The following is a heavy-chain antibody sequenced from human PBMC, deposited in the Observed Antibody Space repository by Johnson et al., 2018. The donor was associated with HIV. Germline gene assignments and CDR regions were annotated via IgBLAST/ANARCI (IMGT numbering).Heavy chain of an antibody. CDR3: ARDGESQQLPLGDAFDF. CDR1: GLIVSSSY. V-gene: IGHV3-66*01. D-gene: IGHD6-13*01. CDR2: IYSGGST. J-gene: IGHJ3*01. Sequence: VQLVESGGGLVQPGGSLRLSCAASGLIVSSSYMTWVRQGPGKGLEWVSVIYSGGSTYYADSVKGRFTISRDNSKNTLYLQMNSLRVEDTAVYYCARDGESQQLPLGDAFDFWGQGTMVTVSS.